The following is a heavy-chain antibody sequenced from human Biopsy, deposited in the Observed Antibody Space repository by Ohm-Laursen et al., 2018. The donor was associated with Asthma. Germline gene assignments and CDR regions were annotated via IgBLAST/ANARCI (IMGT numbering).Heavy chain of an antibody. D-gene: IGHD7-27*01. V-gene: IGHV4-39*01. J-gene: IGHJ4*02. CDR1: GGYMRSGNYY. CDR3: ARHWDWGSFFDY. CDR2: ISYTGSA. Sequence: SETLSLTCRLSSGSGGYMRSGNYYWGWIRQPPGKGLEWMGSISYTGSAYHNPSLRSRVPISVDTSKNHFSLKLSSVTAADTAVYYCARHWDWGSFFDYWGQGTPVTVSS.